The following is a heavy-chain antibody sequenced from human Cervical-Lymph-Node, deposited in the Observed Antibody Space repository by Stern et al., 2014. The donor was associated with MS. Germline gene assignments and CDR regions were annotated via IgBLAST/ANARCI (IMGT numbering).Heavy chain of an antibody. CDR2: IAYSGNT. CDR3: ARVTEFLRFFYPDY. Sequence: QVQLVQSGPGLVKPSQTLSLTCTVSGGAVSSGDRYWSWIRQHPEKGLEWIGYIAYSGNTYSNPSLESRLTISMDRSKNQFSLKLRSVTAADTAVYYCARVTEFLRFFYPDYWGQGIRVTVSS. V-gene: IGHV4-31*03. CDR1: GGAVSSGDRY. D-gene: IGHD3-3*01. J-gene: IGHJ4*02.